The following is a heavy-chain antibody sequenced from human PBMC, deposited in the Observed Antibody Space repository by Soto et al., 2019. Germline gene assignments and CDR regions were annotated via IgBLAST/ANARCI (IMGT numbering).Heavy chain of an antibody. CDR2: IKSKTDGGTT. D-gene: IGHD1-26*01. CDR3: TTVAGTGVGADFDY. Sequence: GGSLRLSCAASGFTFSNAWMSWVRQAPGKGLEWVARIKSKTDGGTTDYTAHVKVRFTSTKDDSKNPLYLQMNNLKTEDTDVYDGTTVAGTGVGADFDYWGQGTLVTVSS. CDR1: GFTFSNAW. J-gene: IGHJ4*02. V-gene: IGHV3-15*01.